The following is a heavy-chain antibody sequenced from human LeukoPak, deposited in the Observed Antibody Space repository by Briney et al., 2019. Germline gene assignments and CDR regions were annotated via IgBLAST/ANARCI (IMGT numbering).Heavy chain of an antibody. Sequence: GGSLRLSCTASGFTFSSYEMNWVRQAPGKGLEWVSYISSSGSTIYYADSVKGRFTISRDNAKNSLYLQMNSLRAEDTAVYYCARADSSGWGSLDYWGQGTLVTVSP. V-gene: IGHV3-48*03. CDR2: ISSSGSTI. J-gene: IGHJ4*02. CDR1: GFTFSSYE. CDR3: ARADSSGWGSLDY. D-gene: IGHD6-19*01.